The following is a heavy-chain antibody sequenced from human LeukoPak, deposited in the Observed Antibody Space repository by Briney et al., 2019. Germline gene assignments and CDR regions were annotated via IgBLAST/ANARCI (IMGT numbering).Heavy chain of an antibody. D-gene: IGHD3-3*01. CDR1: GFTFSSYA. CDR2: ISYDGSNE. Sequence: GGSLRLSCAASGFTFSSYAMHWVRQAPGKGLEWLSVISYDGSNEHFADSVKGRFTISRDIAKNTLYLQMNSLRAEDTGVYYCAKDHYWSIDYWGRGTLVTVSS. J-gene: IGHJ4*02. CDR3: AKDHYWSIDY. V-gene: IGHV3-30*04.